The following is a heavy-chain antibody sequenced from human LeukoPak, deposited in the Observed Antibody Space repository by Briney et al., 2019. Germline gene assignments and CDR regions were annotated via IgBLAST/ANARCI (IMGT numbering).Heavy chain of an antibody. CDR2: ISGSGGST. CDR3: AKDGFYSSGWYDAFDI. D-gene: IGHD6-19*01. Sequence: GGSLRLSCAASGFTFSSYAMSWVRQAPGKGLEWVSAISGSGGSTYYADSVKGRFIISRDNSKNTLYLQMNSLRAEDTAVYYCAKDGFYSSGWYDAFDIWGQGTMVTVSS. V-gene: IGHV3-23*01. J-gene: IGHJ3*02. CDR1: GFTFSSYA.